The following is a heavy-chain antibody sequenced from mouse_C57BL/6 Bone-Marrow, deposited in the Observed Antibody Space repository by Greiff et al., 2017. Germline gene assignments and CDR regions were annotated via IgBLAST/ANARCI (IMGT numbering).Heavy chain of an antibody. Sequence: DVMLVESGGGLVQPKGSLKLSCAASGFSFNTYAMNWVRQAPGTGLEWVARIRSKSNNYATYYADSVKDRFTISRDDSESMLYLQMNNLKTEDTAMYYCVRQDYGSSGWYFDVWGTGTTVTVSS. CDR3: VRQDYGSSGWYFDV. V-gene: IGHV10-1*01. CDR2: IRSKSNNYAT. D-gene: IGHD1-1*01. CDR1: GFSFNTYA. J-gene: IGHJ1*03.